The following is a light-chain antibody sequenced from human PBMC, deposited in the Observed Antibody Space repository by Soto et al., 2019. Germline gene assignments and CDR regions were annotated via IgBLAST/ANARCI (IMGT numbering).Light chain of an antibody. J-gene: IGKJ1*01. Sequence: DIQMTQSPSTLSGSVGDRVTITCRASQTISSWLAWYQQKPGKAPKLLIYKASTLKSGVPSRFSGSGSGTESTLSISSLQADDFASYYCQHYMSYPWTFGRGTKVDIK. CDR3: QHYMSYPWT. V-gene: IGKV1-5*03. CDR1: QTISSW. CDR2: KAS.